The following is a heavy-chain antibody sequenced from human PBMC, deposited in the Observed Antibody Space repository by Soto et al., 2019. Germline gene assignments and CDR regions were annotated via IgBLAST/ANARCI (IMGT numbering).Heavy chain of an antibody. CDR2: INHSGST. Sequence: PSETLSLTCAVYGGSFSGYYWSWIRQPPGKGLEWIGEINHSGSTNYNPSLKSRVTISVDTSKNQFSLKLSSVTAADTAVYYCARGFRYSSSWYGEVWWFDPWGQGTLVTVSS. D-gene: IGHD6-13*01. CDR3: ARGFRYSSSWYGEVWWFDP. CDR1: GGSFSGYY. J-gene: IGHJ5*02. V-gene: IGHV4-34*01.